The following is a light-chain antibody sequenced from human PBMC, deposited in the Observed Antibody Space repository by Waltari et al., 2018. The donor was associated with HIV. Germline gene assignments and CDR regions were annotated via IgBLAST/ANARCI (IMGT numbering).Light chain of an antibody. CDR3: STWSDGHLDA. CDR2: DND. CDR1: SPNIGSNI. V-gene: IGLV1-44*01. Sequence: QSVLTQPPSASGAPGQRVTIPCFGSSPNIGSNIVNWYQHLPGTAPKLPIYDNDQRPSGVPSRFSGSKSGTSASLAISGLQSEDEATYYCSTWSDGHLDAFGTGTKVTVL. J-gene: IGLJ1*01.